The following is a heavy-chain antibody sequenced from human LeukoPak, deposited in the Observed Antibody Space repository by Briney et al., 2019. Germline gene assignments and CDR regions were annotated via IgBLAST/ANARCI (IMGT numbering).Heavy chain of an antibody. CDR1: GGSISNSDYY. V-gene: IGHV4-39*01. Sequence: SETLSLTCTVSGGSISNSDYYRGWIRQPPGRGLEWIASIYYSRSTYSNPPLKSRLTMSVDTSKNHFSLKLSSVTAADTAVYYCARQTQDLSYYYDSSGYSFDYWGQGTLVTVSS. D-gene: IGHD3-22*01. CDR3: ARQTQDLSYYYDSSGYSFDY. J-gene: IGHJ4*02. CDR2: IYYSRST.